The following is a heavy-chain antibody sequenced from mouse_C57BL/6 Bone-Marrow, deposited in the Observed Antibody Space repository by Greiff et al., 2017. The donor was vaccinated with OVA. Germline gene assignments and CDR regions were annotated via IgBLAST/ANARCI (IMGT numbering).Heavy chain of an antibody. CDR1: GFTFSSYA. CDR2: ISDGGSYT. J-gene: IGHJ2*01. V-gene: IGHV5-4*01. D-gene: IGHD3-2*02. Sequence: EVQRVESGGGLVKPGGSLKLSCAASGFTFSSYAMSWVRQTPEKRLEWVATISDGGSYTYYPDNVKGRFTISRDNAKNNLYLQMSHLKSEDTAMYYCTRDHGSGYNYFDYWGQGTTLTVSS. CDR3: TRDHGSGYNYFDY.